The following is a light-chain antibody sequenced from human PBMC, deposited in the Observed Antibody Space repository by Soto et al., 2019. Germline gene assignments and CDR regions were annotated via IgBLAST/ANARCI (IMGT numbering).Light chain of an antibody. CDR1: SSNIGAGYH. Sequence: QSVLTQPPSVSGPPGQRVTISCTGSSSNIGAGYHVHWYQQFPGTAPKLLIYGNNNRPSGVPDRFSGSQSGTSASLAITGLQAEDEADYYCQSYDSSLSGSVVFGGGTKLTVL. V-gene: IGLV1-40*01. CDR3: QSYDSSLSGSVV. J-gene: IGLJ2*01. CDR2: GNN.